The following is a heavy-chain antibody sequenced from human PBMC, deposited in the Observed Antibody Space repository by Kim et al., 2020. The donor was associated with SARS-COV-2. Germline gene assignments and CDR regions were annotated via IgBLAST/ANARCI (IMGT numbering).Heavy chain of an antibody. V-gene: IGHV3-23*01. J-gene: IGHJ4*02. CDR3: GEYHGPGSHYAY. CDR1: GIAFSSYG. CDR2: FTSDDKT. D-gene: IGHD3-10*01. Sequence: GGSLRLSCAASGIAFSSYGMTWVRQAPGKGLEWVSSFTSDDKTYYADSVKGRFAISRDNSKNMLYLQMSSLRADDTAVYYCGEYHGPGSHYAYWGQGTPVTVSS.